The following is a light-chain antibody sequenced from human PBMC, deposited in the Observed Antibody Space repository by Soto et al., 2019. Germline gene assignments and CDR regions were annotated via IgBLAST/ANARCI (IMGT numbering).Light chain of an antibody. Sequence: DIQMTQSPSSLSASPGDRATITCRASQSISNYLNWYQQRLGKAPNLLIYAASSLQSGVPSRFSGSGSGTDFTLTISSLQPEDFATYYCQQTYSSPWTFGQGTKVEI. V-gene: IGKV1-39*01. CDR3: QQTYSSPWT. CDR2: AAS. J-gene: IGKJ1*01. CDR1: QSISNY.